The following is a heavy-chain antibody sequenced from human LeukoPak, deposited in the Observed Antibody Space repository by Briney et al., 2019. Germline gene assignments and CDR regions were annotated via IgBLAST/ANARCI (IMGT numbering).Heavy chain of an antibody. CDR1: GGPISNYY. Sequence: SETLSLTCTVSGGPISNYYWRWIRQPAGKGLEWIGRIYSSGDTNYNPSLKSRVTMSVDTSKNQFSLKLTSVTAADTAVYCARADILYSGGFDSWGQGTLVTVSS. J-gene: IGHJ4*02. CDR3: ARADILYSGGFDS. D-gene: IGHD3-16*01. V-gene: IGHV4-4*07. CDR2: IYSSGDT.